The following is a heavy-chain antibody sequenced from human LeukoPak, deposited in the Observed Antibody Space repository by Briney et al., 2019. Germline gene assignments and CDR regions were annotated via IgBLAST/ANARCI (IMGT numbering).Heavy chain of an antibody. CDR1: GFSRRYW. D-gene: IGHD3-22*01. CDR3: ANDLSGYYDY. CDR2: INEDGTYT. V-gene: IGHV3-74*01. J-gene: IGHJ4*02. Sequence: GGSLRLSCVDSGFSRRYWMHWVRQVPGKGLVWVSRINEDGTYTSHADSVKGRFTISRDNAKNTLYLQMNSLSVDDTAVYYCANDLSGYYDYWGQGTPVTVSS.